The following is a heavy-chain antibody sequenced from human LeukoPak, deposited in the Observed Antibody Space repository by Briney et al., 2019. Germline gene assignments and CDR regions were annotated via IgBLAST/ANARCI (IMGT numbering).Heavy chain of an antibody. J-gene: IGHJ3*02. CDR2: ISSSGSTI. V-gene: IGHV3-11*04. D-gene: IGHD4-11*01. CDR3: ARVGVTTDAFDI. Sequence: GGSLRLSCAASGFTFSDYYMSWIRQAPGKGLEWVSYISSSGSTIYYADSVKGRFTISRDNAKNSLYRQMNSLRAEDMAGYYCARVGVTTDAFDIWGQGTMVTVSS. CDR1: GFTFSDYY.